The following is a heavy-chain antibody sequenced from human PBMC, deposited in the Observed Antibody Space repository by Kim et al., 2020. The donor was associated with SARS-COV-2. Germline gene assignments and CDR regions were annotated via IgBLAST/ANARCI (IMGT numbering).Heavy chain of an antibody. J-gene: IGHJ6*03. CDR2: IYYSGST. Sequence: SETLSLTCTVSGGSISSYYWSWIRQPPGKGLEWIGYIYYSGSTNYNPSLKSRVTISVDTSKNQFSLKLSSVTAADTAVYYCASRRRGQRQLLFGDYYFYYYMDVWGKGTTVTVSS. D-gene: IGHD2-2*01. CDR1: GGSISSYY. CDR3: ASRRRGQRQLLFGDYYFYYYMDV. V-gene: IGHV4-59*01.